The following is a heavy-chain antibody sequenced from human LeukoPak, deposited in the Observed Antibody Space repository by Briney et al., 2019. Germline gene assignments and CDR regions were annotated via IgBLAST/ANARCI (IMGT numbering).Heavy chain of an antibody. CDR3: ARLPPRSSGWYVPTERFDP. CDR2: IYYSGST. J-gene: IGHJ5*02. D-gene: IGHD6-19*01. CDR1: GGSISSSSYY. Sequence: PSGTLSLTCTVSGGSISSSSYYWGWIRQPPGKGLEWIGSIYYSGSTYYNPSLKSRVTISVDTSKNQFSLKLSSVTAADTAVYYCARLPPRSSGWYVPTERFDPWGQGTLVTVSS. V-gene: IGHV4-39*01.